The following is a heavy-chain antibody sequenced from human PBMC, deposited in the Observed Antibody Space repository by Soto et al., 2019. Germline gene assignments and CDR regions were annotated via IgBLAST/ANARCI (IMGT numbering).Heavy chain of an antibody. CDR2: IYYSGST. D-gene: IGHD2-8*02. V-gene: IGHV4-39*01. CDR3: ARLDWTGYYYGRDV. Sequence: QLQLQESGPGLVKPAETLSLTCTVSGGSISSSSYYWGWIRQPPGKGLEWIGSIYYSGSTYYNPSLKSRVPVSVDTSKNQFSLKRSSVTAADTAVYYCARLDWTGYYYGRDVWGQGTTVTVSS. CDR1: GGSISSSSYY. J-gene: IGHJ6*02.